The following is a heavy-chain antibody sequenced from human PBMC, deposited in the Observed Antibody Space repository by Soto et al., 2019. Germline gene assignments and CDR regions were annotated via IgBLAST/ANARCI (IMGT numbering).Heavy chain of an antibody. CDR2: ISYDGSNK. CDR1: GFTFSSYG. Sequence: VQLVESGGGVVQPGRSLRLSCAASGFTFSSYGMHWVRQAPGKGLEWVAVISYDGSNKYYADSVKGRFTISRDNSKNPLNRQLNSLRAKDTVFYYFGKDFLNVGGDGNSVYYYYGMDVGAKGPRSPSP. CDR3: GKDFLNVGGDGNSVYYYYGMDV. V-gene: IGHV3-30*18. D-gene: IGHD3-10*02. J-gene: IGHJ6*02.